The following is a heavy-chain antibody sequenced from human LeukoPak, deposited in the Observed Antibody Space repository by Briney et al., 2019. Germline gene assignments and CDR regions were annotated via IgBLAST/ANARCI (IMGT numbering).Heavy chain of an antibody. CDR3: ARGWYRERHYDFWSGYPDGGFLDY. CDR1: GFTFSSYS. V-gene: IGHV3-21*01. CDR2: ISSSSSYI. J-gene: IGHJ4*02. D-gene: IGHD3-3*01. Sequence: GGSLRLSCAASGFTFSSYSMNWVRQAPGKGLEWVSSISSSSSYIYYADSVKGRFTISRDNAKNSLYLQMNSLRAEDTAVYYCARGWYRERHYDFWSGYPDGGFLDYWGQGTLVTVSS.